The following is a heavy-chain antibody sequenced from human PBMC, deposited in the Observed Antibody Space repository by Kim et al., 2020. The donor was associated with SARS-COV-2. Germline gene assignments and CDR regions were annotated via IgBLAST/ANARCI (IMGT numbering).Heavy chain of an antibody. D-gene: IGHD2-15*01. Sequence: ASVKVSCKASGYTFTSYAMHWVRQAPGQRLEWMGWINAGNGNTKYSQKFQGRVTITRDTSASTAYMELSSLRSEDTAVYYCARGGLVASVTSWFDPWGQGTLVTVSS. J-gene: IGHJ5*02. CDR1: GYTFTSYA. CDR2: INAGNGNT. V-gene: IGHV1-3*01. CDR3: ARGGLVASVTSWFDP.